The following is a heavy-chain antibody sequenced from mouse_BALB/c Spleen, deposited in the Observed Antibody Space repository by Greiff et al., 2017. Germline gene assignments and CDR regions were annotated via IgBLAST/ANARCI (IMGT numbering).Heavy chain of an antibody. J-gene: IGHJ4*01. CDR3: ARYDYGASYYAMDY. Sequence: EVMLVESGGDLVKPGGSLKLSCAASGFTFSSYGMSWVRQTPDKRLEWVATISSGGSYTYYPDSVKGRFTISRDNAKNTLYLRMSSLKSEDTAMYYCARYDYGASYYAMDYWGQGTSVTVSS. V-gene: IGHV5-6*01. D-gene: IGHD2-4*01. CDR1: GFTFSSYG. CDR2: ISSGGSYT.